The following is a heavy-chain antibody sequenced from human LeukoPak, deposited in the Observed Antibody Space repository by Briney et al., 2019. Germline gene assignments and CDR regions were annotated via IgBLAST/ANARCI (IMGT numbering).Heavy chain of an antibody. CDR1: GGTFSSYA. J-gene: IGHJ5*02. D-gene: IGHD2-15*01. V-gene: IGHV1-8*02. CDR2: INPNSGRA. Sequence: GASVKVSCKASGGTFSSYAISWVRQATGQGLEWMGWINPNSGRAGCVQKFQGRVNITRDTSISTAYMELSSLRSEDTAVYYCVRVYQDGSFESGNWFDPWGQGTLVTVSS. CDR3: VRVYQDGSFESGNWFDP.